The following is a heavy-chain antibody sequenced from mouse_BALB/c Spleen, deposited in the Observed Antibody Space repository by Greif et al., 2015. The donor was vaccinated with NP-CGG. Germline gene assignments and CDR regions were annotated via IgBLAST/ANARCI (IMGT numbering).Heavy chain of an antibody. CDR3: ARDYPLLLGAMDY. V-gene: IGHV2-6-7*01. J-gene: IGHJ4*01. D-gene: IGHD1-1*01. CDR2: IWGDGST. CDR1: GFSLTGYG. Sequence: VMLVESGPGLVAPSQSLSITCTVSGFSLTGYGANWVRQPPGKGLEWLGMIWGDGSTDYNSALKSRLSISKDNSKSQVFLKMNSLQTDDTARYYCARDYPLLLGAMDYWGQGTSVTVSS.